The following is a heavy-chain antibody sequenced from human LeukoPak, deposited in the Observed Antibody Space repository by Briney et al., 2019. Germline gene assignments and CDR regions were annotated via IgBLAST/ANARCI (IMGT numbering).Heavy chain of an antibody. CDR3: ARGGYGDYVYFDN. Sequence: GGSLRLSCAASGFTFSTYAMSWVRQAPGKGLEWVSVISGSGASTHYADSVEGRFTISRDNSKNTLYLRMNSLRVEDTAVYYCARGGYGDYVYFDNWGQGTLVTVSS. CDR1: GFTFSTYA. D-gene: IGHD4-17*01. J-gene: IGHJ4*02. V-gene: IGHV3-23*01. CDR2: ISGSGAST.